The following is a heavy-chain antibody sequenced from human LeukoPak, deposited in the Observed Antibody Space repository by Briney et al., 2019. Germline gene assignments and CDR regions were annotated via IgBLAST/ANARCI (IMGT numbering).Heavy chain of an antibody. CDR3: ARGSSGWYSELNWFDP. CDR1: GGSISGYY. D-gene: IGHD6-19*01. Sequence: PSETLSLTCTVSGGSISGYYWSWIRQPPGKGLEWIGEINHSGSTNYNPSLKSRVTISVDTSKNQFSLKLSSVTAADTAVYYCARGSSGWYSELNWFDPWGQGTLVTVSS. J-gene: IGHJ5*02. V-gene: IGHV4-34*01. CDR2: INHSGST.